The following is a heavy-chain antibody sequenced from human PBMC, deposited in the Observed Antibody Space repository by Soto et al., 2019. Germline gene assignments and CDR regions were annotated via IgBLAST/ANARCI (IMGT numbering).Heavy chain of an antibody. CDR3: ASGIQLWLRRINNGYSG. Sequence: QVQLVQSGAEVKKPESSVKVSCKAPGGTFSTYAISWVRQAPGQGLEWMGGIIPMFGTANYAQRFQDRVKNTADESTNTGYMELSSLRVEDTAVYFCASGIQLWLRRINNGYSGWGQGTLVTVSS. CDR2: IIPMFGTA. D-gene: IGHD5-18*01. CDR1: GGTFSTYA. V-gene: IGHV1-69*12. J-gene: IGHJ4*02.